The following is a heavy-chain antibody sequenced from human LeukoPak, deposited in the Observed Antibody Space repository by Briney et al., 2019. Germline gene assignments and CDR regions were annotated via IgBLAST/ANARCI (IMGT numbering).Heavy chain of an antibody. V-gene: IGHV3-23*01. Sequence: GGSLRLSCAASGFTFSSYAMSWVRQAPGKGLEWVSGVSRSGGSTYYADSVKGRFTISRDNSKNTLYLQMNSLRAEDTAVYYCAKDARRTSGWYFFDYWGQGTLVTVSS. J-gene: IGHJ4*02. CDR3: AKDARRTSGWYFFDY. CDR1: GFTFSSYA. CDR2: VSRSGGST. D-gene: IGHD6-19*01.